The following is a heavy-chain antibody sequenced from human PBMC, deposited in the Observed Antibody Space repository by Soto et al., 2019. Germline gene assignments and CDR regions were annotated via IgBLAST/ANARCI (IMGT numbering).Heavy chain of an antibody. CDR1: GFSLSTSGVG. CDR2: IYWVDDK. V-gene: IGHV2-5*02. Sequence: QITLKESGPTLVKPTQTLTLTCTFSGFSLSTSGVGVAWIRQPPGKALEWLALIYWVDDKRYSPSLKNRLTITRDTSKYEVVLIMTNMDPVDTATYYCAHRLRDSSGDSFDYWGQGTLVTVSS. D-gene: IGHD3-22*01. J-gene: IGHJ4*02. CDR3: AHRLRDSSGDSFDY.